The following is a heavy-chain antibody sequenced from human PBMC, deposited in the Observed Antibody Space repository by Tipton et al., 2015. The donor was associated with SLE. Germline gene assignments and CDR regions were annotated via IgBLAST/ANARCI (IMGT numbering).Heavy chain of an antibody. CDR3: ARERGRGSSYYYYYMDV. CDR2: IYTRGST. D-gene: IGHD3-16*01. Sequence: TLSLTCTVSGGSISSSSYYWSWIRPPPGKGLEWIGYIYTRGSTNYNPSLKRRVTISVDTSKNQFSLKLSSVTAADTAVYYCARERGRGSSYYYYYMDVWGKGTTVTVSS. J-gene: IGHJ6*03. CDR1: GGSISSSSYY. V-gene: IGHV4-61*09.